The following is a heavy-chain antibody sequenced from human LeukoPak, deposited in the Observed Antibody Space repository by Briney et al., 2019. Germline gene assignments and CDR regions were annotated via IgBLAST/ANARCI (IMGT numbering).Heavy chain of an antibody. CDR1: GGSISSSSYY. D-gene: IGHD6-6*01. Sequence: SETLSLTCTVSGGSISSSSYYWGWIRQPPGKGLEWIGSIYYSGSTYYNPSLKSRVTISVDTSKNQFSLKLSSVTAADTAVYYCARARPLAARRHYYYYMDVWGKGTTVTVSS. V-gene: IGHV4-39*07. CDR3: ARARPLAARRHYYYYMDV. J-gene: IGHJ6*03. CDR2: IYYSGST.